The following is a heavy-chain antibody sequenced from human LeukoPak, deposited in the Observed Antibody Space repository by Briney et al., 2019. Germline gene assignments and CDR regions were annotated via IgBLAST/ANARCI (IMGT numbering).Heavy chain of an antibody. D-gene: IGHD2-21*01. CDR2: IKPNSGGT. CDR3: ARDIVFGGGVGDY. CDR1: GYTFTGYY. V-gene: IGHV1-2*02. J-gene: IGHJ4*02. Sequence: ASVKVSCKASGYTFTGYYMHWVRQAPGQGLEWMGWIKPNSGGTNYAQKFQGRVTMTRDTSISTAYMELSRLRSDDTAVYYCARDIVFGGGVGDYWGQGTLVTVSS.